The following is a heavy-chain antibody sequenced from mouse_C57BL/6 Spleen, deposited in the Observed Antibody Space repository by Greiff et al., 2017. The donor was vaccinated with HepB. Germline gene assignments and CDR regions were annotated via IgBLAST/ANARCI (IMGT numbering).Heavy chain of an antibody. CDR2: IDPSDSET. J-gene: IGHJ3*01. V-gene: IGHV1-52*01. CDR1: GYTFTSYW. Sequence: QVQLQQPGAELVRPGSSVKLSCKASGYTFTSYWMHWVKQRPIQGLEWIGNIDPSDSETHYNQKFKDKATLTGDKSSSTAYMQLSSLTSEDSAVYYCARCDSSGYGFAYWGQGTLVTVSA. CDR3: ARCDSSGYGFAY. D-gene: IGHD3-2*02.